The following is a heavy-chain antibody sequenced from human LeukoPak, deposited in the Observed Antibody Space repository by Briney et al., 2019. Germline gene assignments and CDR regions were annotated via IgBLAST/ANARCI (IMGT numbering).Heavy chain of an antibody. V-gene: IGHV4-39*07. J-gene: IGHJ4*02. CDR3: ARETFWSGYYGFYFDY. CDR1: GGSISSSSYY. D-gene: IGHD3-3*01. CDR2: IYYSGST. Sequence: SETLSLTCTVSGGSISSSSYYCGWIRQPPGKGLEWIGSIYYSGSTYYNPSLKSRVTISVDTSKNQFSLKLSSVTAADTAVYYCARETFWSGYYGFYFDYWGQGTLVTVSS.